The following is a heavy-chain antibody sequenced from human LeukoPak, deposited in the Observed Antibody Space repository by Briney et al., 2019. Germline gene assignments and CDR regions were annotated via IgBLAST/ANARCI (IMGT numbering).Heavy chain of an antibody. CDR2: IYYSGST. CDR3: ARGLYYYDSSGYL. D-gene: IGHD3-22*01. J-gene: IGHJ5*02. CDR1: GGSFSGYY. V-gene: IGHV4-59*01. Sequence: SETLSLTCAVYGGSFSGYYWSWIRQPPGKGLEWIGYIYYSGSTNYNPSLKSRVTISVDTSKNQFSLKLSSVTAADTAVYYCARGLYYYDSSGYLWGQGTLVTVSS.